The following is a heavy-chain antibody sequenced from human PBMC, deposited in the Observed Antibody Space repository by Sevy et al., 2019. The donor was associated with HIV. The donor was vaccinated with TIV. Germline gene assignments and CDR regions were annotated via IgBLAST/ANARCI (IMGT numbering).Heavy chain of an antibody. V-gene: IGHV3-49*03. J-gene: IGHJ4*02. CDR1: GFTFGDYA. Sequence: GGSLRLSCTSSGFTFGDYAMSWFRQAPGKGLEWVAFIRRNSYEPYGGTTEYAASVKGRITISRDDSKSIAYLQMNSVNTEDTALYCCTRGLARVDTLEYYFDYWGQGILVTVSS. CDR2: IRRNSYEPYGGTT. D-gene: IGHD5-18*01. CDR3: TRGLARVDTLEYYFDY.